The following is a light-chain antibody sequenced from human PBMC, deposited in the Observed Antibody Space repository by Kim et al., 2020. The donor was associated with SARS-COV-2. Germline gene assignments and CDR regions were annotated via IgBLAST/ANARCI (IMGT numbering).Light chain of an antibody. Sequence: GQSFTSSRTGTWNGVWGYSLVSWYQQCPGKGPKLIIYEDNKRPSGVSIRFSASKSGARASLTISGLQAEDEADYYCCTYVGFTTWVFGGGTKVTVL. J-gene: IGLJ3*02. CDR2: EDN. V-gene: IGLV2-23*01. CDR3: CTYVGFTTWV. CDR1: WNGVWGYSL.